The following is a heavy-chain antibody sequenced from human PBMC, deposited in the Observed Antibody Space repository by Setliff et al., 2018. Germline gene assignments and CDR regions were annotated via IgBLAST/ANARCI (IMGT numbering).Heavy chain of an antibody. CDR1: GGTFSNYA. CDR3: ATSSPPWVIKDFYVDL. J-gene: IGHJ2*01. V-gene: IGHV1-69*13. Sequence: GASVKVSCKASGGTFSNYAVNWVRQAPGQGLEWMGSLIPVFGTPNYAQKFQGRVTITADESTSTAYMELSSLRSEDTALYYCATSSPPWVIKDFYVDLWGRGTRVTVSS. D-gene: IGHD2-21*01. CDR2: LIPVFGTP.